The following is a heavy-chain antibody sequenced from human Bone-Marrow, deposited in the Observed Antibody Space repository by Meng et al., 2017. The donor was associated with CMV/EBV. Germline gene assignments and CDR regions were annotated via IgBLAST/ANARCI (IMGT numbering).Heavy chain of an antibody. Sequence: WGSLRLSCAASGFTFSSYWMSWVRQAPGKGLEWVANIKQDGSEKYYVDSVKGRFTISRDNAKNSLYLQMNSLRAEDTAVYYWARDEHSSRWYFKLSHDAFDIWGQGTMVTVSS. J-gene: IGHJ3*02. CDR2: IKQDGSEK. CDR1: GFTFSSYW. V-gene: IGHV3-7*01. D-gene: IGHD6-13*01. CDR3: ARDEHSSRWYFKLSHDAFDI.